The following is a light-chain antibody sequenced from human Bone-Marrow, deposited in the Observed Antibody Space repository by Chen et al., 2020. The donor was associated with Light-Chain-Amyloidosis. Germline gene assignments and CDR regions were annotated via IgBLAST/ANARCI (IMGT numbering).Light chain of an antibody. CDR2: DDS. CDR1: NIGSTS. J-gene: IGLJ3*02. Sequence: SYLLTPPSSVSVAPGQTATSACGGNNIGSTSVHWSQQTPGQAPLLVVYDDSYRPSGITERLSGSNSGNTATLTISRGEAGDEADYYCQVWDRSSDRPVFGGGTKLTVL. CDR3: QVWDRSSDRPV. V-gene: IGLV3-21*02.